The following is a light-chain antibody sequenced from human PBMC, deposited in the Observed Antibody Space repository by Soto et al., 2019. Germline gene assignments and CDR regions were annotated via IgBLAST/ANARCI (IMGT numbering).Light chain of an antibody. V-gene: IGKV3-20*01. J-gene: IGKJ1*01. CDR3: QQYGHSPRT. CDR2: AAS. Sequence: EIVLTQSPGTLSLSPGERATLSCRASQSVADNYLAWYQQKPGQAPRLLIYAASRRATGIPDTFSGSGSGTDFTRTITSLEPDDFALYYCQQYGHSPRTVAQGTRVEIK. CDR1: QSVADNY.